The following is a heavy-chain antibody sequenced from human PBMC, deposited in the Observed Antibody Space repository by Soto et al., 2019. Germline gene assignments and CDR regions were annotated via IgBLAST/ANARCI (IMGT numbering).Heavy chain of an antibody. J-gene: IGHJ4*02. CDR2: ISSSSSTI. D-gene: IGHD1-1*01. Sequence: EVQLVESGGGLVQPGGSLRLSCAASGFTFSSYSMNWVRQAPGMGLEWVSYISSSSSTIYYADSVKGRFTISRDNAKNSLYLQMTSLRDEDTAVYYCATNLNWNDILDYWGQGTLVTVSS. CDR1: GFTFSSYS. CDR3: ATNLNWNDILDY. V-gene: IGHV3-48*02.